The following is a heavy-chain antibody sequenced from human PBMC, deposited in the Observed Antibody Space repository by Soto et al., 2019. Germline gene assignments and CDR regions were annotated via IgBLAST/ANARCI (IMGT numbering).Heavy chain of an antibody. V-gene: IGHV3-30-3*01. CDR2: ISYDGSNK. Sequence: QVQLVESGGGVVQPGRSLRLSCAASGFNFSSYAMHGVRQAPGKGLEWVAVISYDGSNKYYADSVMGRFTISRDNSKNTLYMQMNSLRAEDTAVYYCARERFFEWLELYAGAFDIWGQGTMVTVSS. CDR1: GFNFSSYA. CDR3: ARERFFEWLELYAGAFDI. D-gene: IGHD3-3*01. J-gene: IGHJ3*02.